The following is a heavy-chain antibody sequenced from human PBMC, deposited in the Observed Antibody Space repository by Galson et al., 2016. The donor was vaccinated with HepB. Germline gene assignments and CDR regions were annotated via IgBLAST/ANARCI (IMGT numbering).Heavy chain of an antibody. J-gene: IGHJ4*02. CDR2: INPDGSGK. CDR3: ARGALL. CDR1: GSTISGSW. Sequence: SLRLSCAVSGSTISGSWMYWVRQAPGKGLEWVANINPDGSGKNYVDSVKGRFTISRDDAKNSLYLQMDSLRAEDTAVCYGARGALLGGQGTLVTVSS. V-gene: IGHV3-7*01.